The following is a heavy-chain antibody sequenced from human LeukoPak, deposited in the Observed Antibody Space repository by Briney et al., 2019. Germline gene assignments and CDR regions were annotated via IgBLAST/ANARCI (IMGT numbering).Heavy chain of an antibody. V-gene: IGHV3-64*01. CDR3: ARVRGFTHTVTTTGWFDP. CDR2: ISSNGGST. D-gene: IGHD4-11*01. Sequence: GGSLRLSCAPSGFTFSSYAMHWVRQAPGTGLEYVSAISSNGGSTYYANSVKGRFTISRDNSKHTLYLQMGSLRAEDMAVYYCARVRGFTHTVTTTGWFDPWGQGTLVTVSS. CDR1: GFTFSSYA. J-gene: IGHJ5*02.